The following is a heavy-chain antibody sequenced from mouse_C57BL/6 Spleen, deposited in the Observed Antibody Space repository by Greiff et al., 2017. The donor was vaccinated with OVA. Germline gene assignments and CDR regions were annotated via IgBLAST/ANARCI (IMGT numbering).Heavy chain of an antibody. V-gene: IGHV1-55*01. D-gene: IGHD1-1*02. CDR3: ARCGKPVYYFDY. CDR2: IYPGSGST. CDR1: GYTFTSYW. J-gene: IGHJ2*01. Sequence: QVQLQQPGAELVKPGASVKMSCKASGYTFTSYWITWVKQRPGQGLEWIGDIYPGSGSTNYNEKFKSKATLTVDTSSSTAYMQLSSLTSEDSAVYYCARCGKPVYYFDYWGQGTTLTVSS.